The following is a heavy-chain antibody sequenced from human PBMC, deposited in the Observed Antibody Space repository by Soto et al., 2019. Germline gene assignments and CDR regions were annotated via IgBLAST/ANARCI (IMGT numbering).Heavy chain of an antibody. CDR3: AKNQGVELVPLATVDWFDP. CDR1: GFIFENFG. CDR2: ISGSGFKK. V-gene: IGHV3-23*01. D-gene: IGHD1-26*01. J-gene: IGHJ5*02. Sequence: EVVLLESGGGLEQPGGSLRLSCAASGFIFENFGMSWVRQAPGKGLEWISSISGSGFKKYYADSVKGRFTISRDNSKSTVYLELNNLSAADTAVYHCAKNQGVELVPLATVDWFDPWGQGSLVTVSS.